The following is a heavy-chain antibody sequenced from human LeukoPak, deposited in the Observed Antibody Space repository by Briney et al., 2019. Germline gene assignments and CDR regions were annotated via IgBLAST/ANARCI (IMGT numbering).Heavy chain of an antibody. Sequence: ASVKVSCKASGYTFTSYDINWVRQATGQGLEWMGWMNPNSGNTGYAQKLQGRVTMTTDTSTSTAYMELRSLRSDDTAVYYCARDVPSYYYDSSGSDYWGQGTLVTVSS. CDR2: MNPNSGNT. V-gene: IGHV1-8*02. D-gene: IGHD3-22*01. CDR1: GYTFTSYD. CDR3: ARDVPSYYYDSSGSDY. J-gene: IGHJ4*02.